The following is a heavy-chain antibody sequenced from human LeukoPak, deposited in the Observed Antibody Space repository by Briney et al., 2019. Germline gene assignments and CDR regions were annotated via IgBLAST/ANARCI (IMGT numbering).Heavy chain of an antibody. V-gene: IGHV5-51*01. CDR2: IYPGDSDT. D-gene: IGHD3-22*01. Sequence: TGESLKISCKGSGYSFTSYWIGWVRQMPGKGLEWMGIIYPGDSDTRYSPSFQGQVTISADKSISTAYLQWSSLKASDTAMYYCARHYYYDSSGYHAYFDYWGQGTLVTVSS. CDR1: GYSFTSYW. CDR3: ARHYYYDSSGYHAYFDY. J-gene: IGHJ4*02.